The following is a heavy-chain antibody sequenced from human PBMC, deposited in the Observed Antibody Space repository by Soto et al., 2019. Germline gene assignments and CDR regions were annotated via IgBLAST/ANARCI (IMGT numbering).Heavy chain of an antibody. V-gene: IGHV3-15*01. J-gene: IGHJ6*02. D-gene: IGHD3-3*01. Sequence: GGSLRLSCAASGFTFSNAWMSWVRQAPGKGLEWVGRIKSKTDGGTTDYAAPVKGRITISRDDPKNTLYLQKNSLKTEDTAVYYCTTALYYDFWSGYYPERIYYYGMDVWGQGTTVTVSS. CDR3: TTALYYDFWSGYYPERIYYYGMDV. CDR1: GFTFSNAW. CDR2: IKSKTDGGTT.